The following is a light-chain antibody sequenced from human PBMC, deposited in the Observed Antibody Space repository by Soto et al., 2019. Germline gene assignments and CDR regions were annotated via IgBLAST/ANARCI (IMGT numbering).Light chain of an antibody. J-gene: IGLJ3*02. CDR2: DVS. CDR1: SSDVGGYNY. V-gene: IGLV2-11*01. Sequence: QSALTQPRSVSGSPGQSVTISCTGTSSDVGGYNYVSWYQQHPGKAPKLMIYDVSKRPSGVPDRFSGSKSGNTASLTISGLQAEDGADYFCCSYGGSHTLNWVFRGGTKLTVL. CDR3: CSYGGSHTLNWV.